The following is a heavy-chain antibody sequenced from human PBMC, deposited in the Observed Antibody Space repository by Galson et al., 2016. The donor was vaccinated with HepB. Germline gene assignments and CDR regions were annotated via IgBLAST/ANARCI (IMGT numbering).Heavy chain of an antibody. Sequence: TLSLTCSVSGDSVSSGGYYWNWLRQQPGKGLEWIGYIYYSGSTHYNPSLKSRLIISVDTSKNQFSLRLASVTAADTAMYFCARDQGMSSGSWFDPWGQGTLVTVPS. CDR2: IYYSGST. J-gene: IGHJ5*01. CDR3: ARDQGMSSGSWFDP. CDR1: GDSVSSGGYY. V-gene: IGHV4-31*03. D-gene: IGHD6-19*01.